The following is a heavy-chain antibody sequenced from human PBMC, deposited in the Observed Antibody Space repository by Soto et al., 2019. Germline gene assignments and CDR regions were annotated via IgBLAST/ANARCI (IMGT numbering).Heavy chain of an antibody. V-gene: IGHV3-23*01. J-gene: IGHJ4*02. Sequence: PGGSLRLSCAASGFTFSSYAMSWVRQAPGKGLEWVSAISGSGGSTYYADSVKGRFTISRDNSKNTLYLQMNSLRAEDTAVYYCAKVRAPDYDLWSGYYYYFDYWGQGTLVTVSS. CDR2: ISGSGGST. CDR3: AKVRAPDYDLWSGYYYYFDY. D-gene: IGHD3-3*01. CDR1: GFTFSSYA.